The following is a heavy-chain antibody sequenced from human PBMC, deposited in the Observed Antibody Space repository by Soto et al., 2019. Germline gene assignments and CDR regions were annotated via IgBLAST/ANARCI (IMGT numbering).Heavy chain of an antibody. CDR1: GFTFDDYA. CDR2: ISWNSGSI. Sequence: GGSLRLSCAASGFTFDDYAMHWVRQAPGKGLEWVSGISWNSGSIGYADSVKGRFTISRDNAKNSLYLQMNSLRAEDTALYYCAKDKPDRPPGIAVAGGREYFQHWGQGTLVTVSS. D-gene: IGHD6-19*01. V-gene: IGHV3-9*01. CDR3: AKDKPDRPPGIAVAGGREYFQH. J-gene: IGHJ1*01.